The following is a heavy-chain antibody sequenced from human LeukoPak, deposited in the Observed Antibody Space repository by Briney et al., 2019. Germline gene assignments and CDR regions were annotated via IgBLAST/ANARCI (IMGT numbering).Heavy chain of an antibody. CDR3: ARDKSGTEFDY. Sequence: GPVKGSCKASGYIFSNFGISWVRQAPGQGLEWMGWINTYNGNTNYAQKLQGRVTMTTDTSTSTAYMELRSLGSDDTAVYYCARDKSGTEFDYWGQGTLVTVSS. V-gene: IGHV1-18*01. CDR1: GYIFSNFG. J-gene: IGHJ4*02. CDR2: INTYNGNT. D-gene: IGHD1-7*01.